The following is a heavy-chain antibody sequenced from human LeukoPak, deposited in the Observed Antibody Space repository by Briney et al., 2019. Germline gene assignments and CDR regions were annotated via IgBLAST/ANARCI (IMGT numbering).Heavy chain of an antibody. CDR2: IKEDGSER. CDR1: AFIFSGHW. Sequence: GGSLRLSCEGSAFIFSGHWMNWVRQTPGKGLEWVASIKEDGSERQYVDSVKGRFTISRDNSKNTLYLQMNSLTAEDTAVYYCAKEGRLKPPDYWGQGTLVTVSS. CDR3: AKEGRLKPPDY. J-gene: IGHJ4*02. V-gene: IGHV3-7*03.